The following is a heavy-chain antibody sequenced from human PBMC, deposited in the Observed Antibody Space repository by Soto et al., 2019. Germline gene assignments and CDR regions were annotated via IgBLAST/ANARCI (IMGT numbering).Heavy chain of an antibody. CDR1: GYTFTSYY. D-gene: IGHD3-3*01. V-gene: IGHV1-46*01. CDR3: ARHDFPTLVYFDY. J-gene: IGHJ4*02. CDR2: INPSGGST. Sequence: AASVKVSCKSSGYTFTSYYMHWGRQAPGQGLEWMGIINPSGGSTSYAQKFQGRVTMTRDTSTSTVYMELSSLRSEDTAVYYCARHDFPTLVYFDYWGQGTLVTVSS.